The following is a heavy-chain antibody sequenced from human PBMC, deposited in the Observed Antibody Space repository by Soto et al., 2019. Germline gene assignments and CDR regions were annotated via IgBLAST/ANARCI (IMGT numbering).Heavy chain of an antibody. CDR1: GYTFTSYD. D-gene: IGHD6-19*01. J-gene: IGHJ4*02. V-gene: IGHV1-8*01. Sequence: QVQLVQSGAEVKKPGASVKVSCKASGYTFTSYDINWVRQATGQGLEWMGWMNPNSGNTGYAQKFQGRVTMTRNTYISTAYMELRSLRSEDTAVYYCARARQGSGSTNYSFDYCGQATLVTVSS. CDR2: MNPNSGNT. CDR3: ARARQGSGSTNYSFDY.